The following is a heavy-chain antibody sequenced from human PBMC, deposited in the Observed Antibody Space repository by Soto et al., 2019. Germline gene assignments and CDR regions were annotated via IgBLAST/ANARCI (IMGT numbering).Heavy chain of an antibody. CDR3: ARDRGSGWYDNFDY. CDR2: INPDSGAT. Sequence: APLQGTPKSAGYTLTVSYILCVQQAIGQGLEWMVWINPDSGATNYAQKFQGRVTMTSDTSISAASMELSRLRSDDTAVYYCARDRGSGWYDNFDYWGQGTLVTVSS. D-gene: IGHD6-19*01. CDR1: GYTLTVSY. V-gene: IGHV1-2*02. J-gene: IGHJ4*02.